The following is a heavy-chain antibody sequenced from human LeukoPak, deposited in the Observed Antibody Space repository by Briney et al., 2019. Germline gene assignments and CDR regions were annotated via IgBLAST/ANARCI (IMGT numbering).Heavy chain of an antibody. CDR1: EFPSSTNA. V-gene: IGHV3-64*02. D-gene: IGHD2-2*01. CDR3: ARWGSTSCYDY. CDR2: ISTNGDST. Sequence: GGSLGPSCAAPEFPSSTNAMHGVRKAQGKGLEYVSAISTNGDSTYYADSVKGRFTISRDNSKNTLFLQMGSLRADDMAVYYCARWGSTSCYDYWGQGTLVTVSS. J-gene: IGHJ4*02.